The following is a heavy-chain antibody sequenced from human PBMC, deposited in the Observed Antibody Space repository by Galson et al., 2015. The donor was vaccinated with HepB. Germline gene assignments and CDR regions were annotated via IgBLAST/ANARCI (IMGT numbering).Heavy chain of an antibody. D-gene: IGHD5-12*01. Sequence: SLRLSCAASGFTFSSYDMHWVRQATGKGLEWVSAIGTAGDTYYPGSVKGRFTISRENAKNSLYLQMNSLRAGDTAVYYCARGDGYDDAFDIWGQGTMVTVSS. CDR1: GFTFSSYD. CDR2: IGTAGDT. CDR3: ARGDGYDDAFDI. V-gene: IGHV3-13*04. J-gene: IGHJ3*02.